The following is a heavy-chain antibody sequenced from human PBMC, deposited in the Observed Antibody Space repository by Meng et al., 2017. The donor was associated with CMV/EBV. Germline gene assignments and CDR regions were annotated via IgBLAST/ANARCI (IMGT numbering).Heavy chain of an antibody. J-gene: IGHJ4*02. V-gene: IGHV4-4*07. D-gene: IGHD6-19*01. CDR1: GAAISSSY. CDR2: IYTSGGT. CDR3: TRDSSGWYQHFDY. Sequence: QLQLQGSGPVLVKPSETLKLTCPSSGAAISSSYLSWIRQTAGKGLEWIGRIYTSGGTNYNPYLKSRDNMSVDTSKNQFSLKLSYVTAAETAVYYCTRDSSGWYQHFDYWGQGTLVTVSS.